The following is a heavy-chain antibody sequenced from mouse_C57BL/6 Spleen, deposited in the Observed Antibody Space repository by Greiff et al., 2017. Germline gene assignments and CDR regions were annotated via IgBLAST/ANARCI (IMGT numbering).Heavy chain of an antibody. CDR3: ARKRESDGHGAMDY. J-gene: IGHJ4*01. CDR1: GFSLTRYG. Sequence: VQLQQSGPGLVQPSQSLSITCPVSGFSLTRYGVHWVRQSPGKGLEWLGVIWSGGSTDYNAAFISRLSISKDNAKSQVFFKMNSLQADDTAIYYGARKRESDGHGAMDYWGQGTSVTVSA. CDR2: IWSGGST. V-gene: IGHV2-2*01. D-gene: IGHD2-2*01.